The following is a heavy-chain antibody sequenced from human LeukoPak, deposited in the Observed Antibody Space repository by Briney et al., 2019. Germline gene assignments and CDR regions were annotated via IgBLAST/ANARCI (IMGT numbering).Heavy chain of an antibody. D-gene: IGHD4-17*01. Sequence: GGSLRLSCAASGFTFSSYSMNWVRQAPGKGPEWVSSISSSSSYIYYADSVKGRFTISRDNAKNSLYLQMNSLRAEDTAVYYCARGPYGDSAFDIWGQGTMVTVSS. V-gene: IGHV3-21*01. CDR1: GFTFSSYS. J-gene: IGHJ3*02. CDR3: ARGPYGDSAFDI. CDR2: ISSSSSYI.